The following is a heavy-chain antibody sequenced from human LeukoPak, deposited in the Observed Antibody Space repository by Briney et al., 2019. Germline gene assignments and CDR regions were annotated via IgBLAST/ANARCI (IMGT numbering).Heavy chain of an antibody. V-gene: IGHV1-69*13. J-gene: IGHJ5*02. D-gene: IGHD1-26*01. Sequence: ASVKVSCKASGGTFSSYAISWVRQAPGQGLEWMGGIIPIFGTANYAQKSQGRVTITADESTSTAYMELSSLRSEDTAVYYCAREGNMGAPRPGIFSFDPWGQGTLVTVSS. CDR1: GGTFSSYA. CDR3: AREGNMGAPRPGIFSFDP. CDR2: IIPIFGTA.